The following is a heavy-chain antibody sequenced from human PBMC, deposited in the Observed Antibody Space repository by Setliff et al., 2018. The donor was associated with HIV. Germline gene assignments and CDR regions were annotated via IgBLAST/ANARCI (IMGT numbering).Heavy chain of an antibody. J-gene: IGHJ6*03. CDR2: IIGSGADT. Sequence: PGGSLRLSCAASGFTFPNYIMDWARLAPGRGLEWVSTIIGSGADTYYPDSVKGLFTISRDNSKYTLSLQMNSLRVEDTAIYFCARRDSDNGNDYYYVGVWGKGTTVTVSS. CDR3: ARRDSDNGNDYYYVGV. V-gene: IGHV3-23*01. CDR1: GFTFPNYI. D-gene: IGHD1-1*01.